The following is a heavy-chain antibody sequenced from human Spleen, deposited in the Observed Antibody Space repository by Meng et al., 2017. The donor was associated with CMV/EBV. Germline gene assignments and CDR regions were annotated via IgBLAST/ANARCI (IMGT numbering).Heavy chain of an antibody. CDR2: LIPLLDVV. CDR3: AKERHWDYGSWSGSFSSWLDS. Sequence: IRWVRQAHGPGLEWMGGLIPLLDVVKCAEKFQGRVTITADETTSTVYMELSSLRSEDTAVYYCAKERHWDYGSWSGSFSSWLDSWGQGTLVTVSS. D-gene: IGHD3-3*01. V-gene: IGHV1-69*10. J-gene: IGHJ5*01.